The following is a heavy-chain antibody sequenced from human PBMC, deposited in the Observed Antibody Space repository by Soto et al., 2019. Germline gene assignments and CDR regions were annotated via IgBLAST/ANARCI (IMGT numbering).Heavy chain of an antibody. CDR3: ARARRFLEWLLLADYHYGMDV. J-gene: IGHJ6*02. CDR2: INAGNGNT. Sequence: GASVKVSCKASGYTFTSYAMHWVRQAPGQRLEWMGWINAGNGNTKYSQKFQGRVTITRDTSASTAYMKLSSLRSEDTAVYYCARARRFLEWLLLADYHYGMDVWGQGTTVTVSS. V-gene: IGHV1-3*01. CDR1: GYTFTSYA. D-gene: IGHD3-3*01.